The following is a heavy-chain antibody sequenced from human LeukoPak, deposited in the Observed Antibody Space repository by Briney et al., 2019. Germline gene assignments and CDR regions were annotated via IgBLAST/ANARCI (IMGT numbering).Heavy chain of an antibody. J-gene: IGHJ4*02. D-gene: IGHD1-26*01. V-gene: IGHV4-59*08. CDR3: ARLAAISGSDYPDD. Sequence: SETQSLICTVSGVSISSYYWSWIRQPPGKGLEWIGYIFYSGNTIYNPSLRSRVTISADTSKNHFSLRLRSVTAADTAVYYCARLAAISGSDYPDDWGQGTLVTVSS. CDR1: GVSISSYY. CDR2: IFYSGNT.